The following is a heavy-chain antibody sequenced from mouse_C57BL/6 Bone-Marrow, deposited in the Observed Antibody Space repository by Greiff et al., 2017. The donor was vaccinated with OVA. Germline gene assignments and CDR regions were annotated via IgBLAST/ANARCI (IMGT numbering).Heavy chain of an antibody. Sequence: EVMLVESGGDLVKPGGSLKLSCAASGFTFSSYGMSWVRQTPDKRLEWVATISSGGSYTYYPDSVKGRFTISRDNAKNTLYLQMSSLKSEDTAMYYCARPVDSSGSDDWGKGTTLTVSS. D-gene: IGHD3-2*02. V-gene: IGHV5-6*02. CDR3: ARPVDSSGSDD. CDR1: GFTFSSYG. CDR2: ISSGGSYT. J-gene: IGHJ2*01.